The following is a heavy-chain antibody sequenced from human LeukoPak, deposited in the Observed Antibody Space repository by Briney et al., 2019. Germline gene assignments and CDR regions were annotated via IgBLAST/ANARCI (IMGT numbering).Heavy chain of an antibody. Sequence: GGSLRLSCAASGFTFSSYGMSWVRQAPGKGLEWVSAISSSDSRTYYADSVKGRFTISRDNSKDTLYLQMNSLRAEDTAVYYCVKGHHYGSGSYWVWGQGTLVTVSS. V-gene: IGHV3-23*01. CDR2: ISSSDSRT. CDR1: GFTFSSYG. CDR3: VKGHHYGSGSYWV. J-gene: IGHJ4*02. D-gene: IGHD3-10*01.